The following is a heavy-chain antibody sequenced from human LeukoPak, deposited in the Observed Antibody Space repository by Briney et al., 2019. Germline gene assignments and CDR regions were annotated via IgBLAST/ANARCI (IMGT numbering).Heavy chain of an antibody. V-gene: IGHV4-39*07. CDR1: GGSISSSSYY. J-gene: IGHJ3*02. D-gene: IGHD3-9*01. Sequence: PSETLSLTCTVSGGSISSSSYYWGWIRQPPGKGLEWIGSIYYSGSTYYNPSLKSRVTISVDTSKNQSSLKLSSVTAADTAVYYCARAYYDIARHAFDIWGQGTMVTVSS. CDR2: IYYSGST. CDR3: ARAYYDIARHAFDI.